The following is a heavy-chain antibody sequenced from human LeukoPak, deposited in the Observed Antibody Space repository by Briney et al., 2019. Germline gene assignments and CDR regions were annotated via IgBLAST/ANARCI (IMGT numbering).Heavy chain of an antibody. Sequence: PGGSLRLSCAASGFTFSSYSMNWVRQAPVKGLEWVSSISSSSSYIYYADSVKGRFTISRDNAKNSLYLQMNSLSAEDTAVYYCARDQAGAAAKDWYFVLWGRGTLVTVSS. D-gene: IGHD6-13*01. CDR2: ISSSSSYI. CDR1: GFTFSSYS. CDR3: ARDQAGAAAKDWYFVL. V-gene: IGHV3-21*01. J-gene: IGHJ2*01.